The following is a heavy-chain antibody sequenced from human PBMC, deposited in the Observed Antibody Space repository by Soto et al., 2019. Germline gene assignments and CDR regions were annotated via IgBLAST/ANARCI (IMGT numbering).Heavy chain of an antibody. D-gene: IGHD5-12*01. Sequence: GGSLRLSCAASGFTFSSYWMHWVRQAPGKGLVWVSRINSDGSSTSYADSVKGRFTISRDNAKNTLYLQMNSLRAEDTAVYYCARVVDRGSHGMDVWGQGTTVTVSS. J-gene: IGHJ6*02. V-gene: IGHV3-74*01. CDR2: INSDGSST. CDR1: GFTFSSYW. CDR3: ARVVDRGSHGMDV.